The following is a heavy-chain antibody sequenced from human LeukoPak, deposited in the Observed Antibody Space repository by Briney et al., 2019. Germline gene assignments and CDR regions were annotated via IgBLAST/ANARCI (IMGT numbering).Heavy chain of an antibody. CDR1: GYTFTSYD. J-gene: IGHJ4*02. Sequence: GASVKVSCKASGYTFTSYDINWVRQATGQGLEWMGWMNPNSGNTGYAQKFQGRVTMTRNTSISTAYMELSSLRSEDTAVYYCARARDGDYVFWYWGQGTLVTVSS. V-gene: IGHV1-8*01. D-gene: IGHD4-17*01. CDR2: MNPNSGNT. CDR3: ARARDGDYVFWY.